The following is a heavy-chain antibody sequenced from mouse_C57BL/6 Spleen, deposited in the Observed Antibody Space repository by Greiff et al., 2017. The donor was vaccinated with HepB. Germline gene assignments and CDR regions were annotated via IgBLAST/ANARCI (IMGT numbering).Heavy chain of an antibody. Sequence: EVQGVESGGGLVKPGGSLKLSCAASGFTFSDYGMHWVRQAPEKGLEWVAYISSGSITIYYADTVKGRFTISRDNAKNTLFLQMTSLRSEDTAMYYCARRRLRGYAMDYWGQGTSVTVSS. J-gene: IGHJ4*01. CDR2: ISSGSITI. D-gene: IGHD2-4*01. CDR3: ARRRLRGYAMDY. V-gene: IGHV5-17*01. CDR1: GFTFSDYG.